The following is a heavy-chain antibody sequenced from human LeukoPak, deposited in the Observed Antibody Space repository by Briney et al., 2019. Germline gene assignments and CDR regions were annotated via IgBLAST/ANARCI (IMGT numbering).Heavy chain of an antibody. CDR2: IIPIFGTA. CDR3: ARIPGREYCSGGSCYSYYFDY. Sequence: GASVKVSCKASGGTFSSYAISWVRQAPGQGLEWRGGIIPIFGTANYAQKFQGRVTITADESTSTAYMELSSLRSEDTAVYYCARIPGREYCSGGSCYSYYFDYWGQGTLVTVSS. V-gene: IGHV1-69*13. CDR1: GGTFSSYA. D-gene: IGHD2-15*01. J-gene: IGHJ4*02.